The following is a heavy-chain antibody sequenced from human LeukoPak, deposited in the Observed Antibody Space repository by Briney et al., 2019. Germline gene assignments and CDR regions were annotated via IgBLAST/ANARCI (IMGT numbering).Heavy chain of an antibody. D-gene: IGHD6-19*01. J-gene: IGHJ4*02. CDR3: ATTPGYSSGWYESGFGY. V-gene: IGHV3-23*01. CDR2: ISGSGGST. CDR1: VFPFRRYA. Sequence: PGGSLRLSCAVSVFPFRRYAMRWVRDARGKGVEWVSAISGSGGSTYYAASVKGRFTISRDNSKNPLYLQMNSLRAEDTAVYYCATTPGYSSGWYESGFGYWGQGTLVTVSS.